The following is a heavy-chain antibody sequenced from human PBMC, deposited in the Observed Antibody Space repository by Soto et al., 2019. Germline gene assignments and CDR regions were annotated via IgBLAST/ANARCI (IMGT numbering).Heavy chain of an antibody. J-gene: IGHJ4*02. CDR1: GFTFSTYG. CDR3: EKLFGSGSYWPIDY. Sequence: PGGSLRLSCVASGFTFSTYGMSWVRQAPGKGLEWVSAITGSGGGTYYADSVKGRFTISRDNSKNTLYLQMNSLRAEDTAVYYCEKLFGSGSYWPIDYWGQGSLVTVSS. V-gene: IGHV3-23*01. CDR2: ITGSGGGT. D-gene: IGHD3-10*01.